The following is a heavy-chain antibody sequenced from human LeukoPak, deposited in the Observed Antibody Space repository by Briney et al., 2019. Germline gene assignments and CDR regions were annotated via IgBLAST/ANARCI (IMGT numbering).Heavy chain of an antibody. CDR2: IYYSGST. CDR1: GGSISSYY. Sequence: PSETLSLTCTVSGGSISSYYWSWIRQPPGKGLEWIGYIYYSGSTNYNPSLKSRVTISVDTSKNQFSLKLSSVTAADTAVYYCASTIAAAGPYGMDVWGQGTTVTVSS. V-gene: IGHV4-59*08. CDR3: ASTIAAAGPYGMDV. J-gene: IGHJ6*02. D-gene: IGHD6-13*01.